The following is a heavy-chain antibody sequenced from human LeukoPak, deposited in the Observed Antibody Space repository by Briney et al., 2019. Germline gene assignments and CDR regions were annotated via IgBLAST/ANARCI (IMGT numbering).Heavy chain of an antibody. Sequence: GGSLRLSCAASGFTFSDYYMSWIRQAPGKGLEWVAVIYSGGSTYYADSVKGRFTISRDNSKNTMYLQMNSLRAEDTAVYYCARDQIRFDPWGQGTLVTVSS. V-gene: IGHV3-66*01. CDR2: IYSGGST. CDR1: GFTFSDYY. J-gene: IGHJ5*02. CDR3: ARDQIRFDP.